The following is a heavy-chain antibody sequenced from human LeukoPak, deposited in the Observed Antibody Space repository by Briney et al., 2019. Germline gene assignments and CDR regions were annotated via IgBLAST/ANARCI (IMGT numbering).Heavy chain of an antibody. CDR2: IYYSGST. V-gene: IGHV4-59*01. J-gene: IGHJ2*01. CDR1: GGSISSYY. CDR3: ARVTAYCGGDCSRFNRYFDL. Sequence: PSETLSLTCTVSGGSISSYYWSWIRQPPGKGLEWIGYIYYSGSTNYNPSLKSRVTISVDTSNHQFSLKLSSVTAADTAVYYCARVTAYCGGDCSRFNRYFDLWGRGTLVTVSS. D-gene: IGHD2-21*02.